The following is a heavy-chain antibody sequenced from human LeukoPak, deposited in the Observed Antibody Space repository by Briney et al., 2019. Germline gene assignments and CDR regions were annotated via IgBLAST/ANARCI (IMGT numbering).Heavy chain of an antibody. CDR2: ITGSSSTI. V-gene: IGHV3-48*02. CDR1: GFIFTTSG. CDR3: ARELSMDY. D-gene: IGHD2-21*01. J-gene: IGHJ4*02. Sequence: PGGSLRLSCAASGFIFTTSGMNWVRQAPGKGLEWISYITGSSSTIYYADSVKGRFTISRDNAKNSLYLQMNSLRDEDTAVYYCARELSMDYWGQGTLVTVSS.